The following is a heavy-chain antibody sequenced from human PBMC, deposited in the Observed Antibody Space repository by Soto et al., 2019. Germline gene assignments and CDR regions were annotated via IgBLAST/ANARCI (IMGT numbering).Heavy chain of an antibody. CDR2: ISAYNGNT. V-gene: IGHV1-18*01. D-gene: IGHD2-2*01. Sequence: VKVSCKASGYTFTSYGISWVRQAPGQGLEWMGWISAYNGNTNYAQKLQGRVTMTTDTSTSTAYMELRSLRSDDTAVYYCARDIVVVPAATSTLRMDVWGQGTTVTSP. J-gene: IGHJ6*02. CDR3: ARDIVVVPAATSTLRMDV. CDR1: GYTFTSYG.